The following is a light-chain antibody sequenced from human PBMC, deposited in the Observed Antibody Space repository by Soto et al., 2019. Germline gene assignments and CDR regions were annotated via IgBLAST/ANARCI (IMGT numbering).Light chain of an antibody. CDR3: QKYNSAPRT. V-gene: IGKV1-27*01. CDR1: RGIGTA. J-gene: IGKJ1*01. Sequence: IQMTQSLSALSAYEEDRVTISCRPSRGIGTALAWYQQKPGTVPKLLIHSASTLQSGVPSRFSGGGSGTDFTLTISSLQPEDVATYYCQKYNSAPRTFCQGTKVDIK. CDR2: SAS.